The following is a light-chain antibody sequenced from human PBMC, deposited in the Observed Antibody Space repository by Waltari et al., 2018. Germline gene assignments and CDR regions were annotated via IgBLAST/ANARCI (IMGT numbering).Light chain of an antibody. CDR1: QSISSW. CDR3: QQYHTDFLA. V-gene: IGKV1-5*03. J-gene: IGKJ4*01. Sequence: DIQMTQSPSTLSASLAGRVTITCRASQSISSWLAWYQQKPGKAPKVIIYKASTLETGVPSRFSGTGFGTEFTLTISSLQPDDFATYYCQQYHTDFLAFGGGTNVEIK. CDR2: KAS.